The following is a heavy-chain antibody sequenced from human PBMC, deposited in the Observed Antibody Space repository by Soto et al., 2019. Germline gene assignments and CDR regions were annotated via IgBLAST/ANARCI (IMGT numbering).Heavy chain of an antibody. CDR3: VKGHSHSFYYFDY. V-gene: IGHV3-23*01. Sequence: EVQLLESGGGLVQPGGSLRLSCAASGFTFSFCARSWVRQAPGKGLKWVSSIRGSGGDTYYADSVRGRFTISRDNSKNTLYLQMNSLRVEYTAVYYCVKGHSHSFYYFDYWGQGTLVTVSS. J-gene: IGHJ4*02. D-gene: IGHD1-26*01. CDR1: GFTFSFCA. CDR2: IRGSGGDT.